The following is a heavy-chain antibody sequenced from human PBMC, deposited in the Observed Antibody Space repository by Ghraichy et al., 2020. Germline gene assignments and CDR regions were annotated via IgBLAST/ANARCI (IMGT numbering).Heavy chain of an antibody. J-gene: IGHJ6*02. CDR3: ARSPQLNSHGWSYYYGMDV. D-gene: IGHD5-18*01. CDR1: GYRFANYW. CDR2: IYPGDSNT. V-gene: IGHV5-51*01. Sequence: GESLNISCQGSGYRFANYWIGWVRQVPGKGLEWMGIIYPGDSNTRYSPSFQGQVTISVDKSITTAYLQWNSLKASDSGMYYCARSPQLNSHGWSYYYGMDVWGQGTTVTVSS.